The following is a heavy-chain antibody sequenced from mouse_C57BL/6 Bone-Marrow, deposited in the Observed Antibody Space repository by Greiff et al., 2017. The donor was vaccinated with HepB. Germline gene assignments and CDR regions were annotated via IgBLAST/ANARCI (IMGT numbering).Heavy chain of an antibody. CDR2: ISGGGGNT. Sequence: EVKLMESGGGLVKPGGSLKLSCAASGFTFCSYTMSWVRQTPEKRLEWVATISGGGGNTYYPDSVKGRFTISRDNAKNTLYLQMSSLRSEDTALYYCARITTVEGDHYWGQGTSVTVSS. CDR1: GFTFCSYT. V-gene: IGHV5-9*01. J-gene: IGHJ4*01. CDR3: ARITTVEGDHY. D-gene: IGHD1-1*01.